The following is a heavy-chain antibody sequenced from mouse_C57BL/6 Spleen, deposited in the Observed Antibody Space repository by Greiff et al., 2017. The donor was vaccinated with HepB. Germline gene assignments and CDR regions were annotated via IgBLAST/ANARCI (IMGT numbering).Heavy chain of an antibody. CDR1: GYTFTSYW. CDR2: IYPGSGST. D-gene: IGHD3-2*02. CDR3: ATKDSSGYGFAY. Sequence: QVQLQHPGAELVKPGASVKMSCKASGYTFTSYWITWVKQRPGQGLEWIGDIYPGSGSTNYNEKFKSKATLTVDTSSSTAYMQLSSLTSEDSAVYYCATKDSSGYGFAYWGQGTLVTVSA. J-gene: IGHJ3*01. V-gene: IGHV1-55*01.